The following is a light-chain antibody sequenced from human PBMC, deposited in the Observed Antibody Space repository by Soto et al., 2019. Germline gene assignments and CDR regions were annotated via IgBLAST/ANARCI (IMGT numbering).Light chain of an antibody. Sequence: AIRWTPSPSSLSASVGDIVIITCRASQGISSYLGWYQQKPGKAPNLLIYTAYTLQSGVPSRFSGSGSGTDFTLTIRSLQPDDFATYYCQQYETFSGTFGPGTKVDIK. J-gene: IGKJ1*01. CDR3: QQYETFSGT. CDR2: TAY. CDR1: QGISSY. V-gene: IGKV1-6*02.